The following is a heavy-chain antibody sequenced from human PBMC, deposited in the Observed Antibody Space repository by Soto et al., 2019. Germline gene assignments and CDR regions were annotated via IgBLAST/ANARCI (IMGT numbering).Heavy chain of an antibody. D-gene: IGHD4-4*01. J-gene: IGHJ6*02. CDR1: GFTVSSNY. CDR3: ARDWLDYSRFYGMDG. V-gene: IGHV3-53*01. CDR2: IYSGGST. Sequence: EVQLVESGGGLIQPGGSLRLSCAASGFTVSSNYMSWVRQAPGKGLEWVSVIYSGGSTYYADSVKGRFTISRDNSKNTLYLQMNSLRAEETAVYYCARDWLDYSRFYGMDGWGQGTTVTVSS.